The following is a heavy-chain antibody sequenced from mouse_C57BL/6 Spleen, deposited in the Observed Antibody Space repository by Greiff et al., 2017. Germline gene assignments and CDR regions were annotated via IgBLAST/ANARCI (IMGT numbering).Heavy chain of an antibody. J-gene: IGHJ4*01. D-gene: IGHD1-1*01. Sequence: VQLQQPGAELVKPGASVKLSCKASGYTFTSYWMQWVKQRPGQGLEWIGEIDPSDSYPNYNQKFKGKATLTVDTSSSTAYMQLSSLTSEDSAVYYCAKRITTVVRAMDYWGQGTSVTVSS. CDR3: AKRITTVVRAMDY. CDR2: IDPSDSYP. V-gene: IGHV1-50*01. CDR1: GYTFTSYW.